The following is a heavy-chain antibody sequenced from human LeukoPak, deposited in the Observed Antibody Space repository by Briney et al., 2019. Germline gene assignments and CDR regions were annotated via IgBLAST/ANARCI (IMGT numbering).Heavy chain of an antibody. Sequence: SETLSLTCTVSGGSISSSSYYWGWIRQPPGKGLEWIGSIYYSGSTYYNPSLKSRVTISVDTSKNQFSLKLSSVTAADTAVYYCARERPVEGYDILTGYYSDYWGQGTLVTVSS. J-gene: IGHJ4*02. CDR1: GGSISSSSYY. D-gene: IGHD3-9*01. V-gene: IGHV4-39*07. CDR3: ARERPVEGYDILTGYYSDY. CDR2: IYYSGST.